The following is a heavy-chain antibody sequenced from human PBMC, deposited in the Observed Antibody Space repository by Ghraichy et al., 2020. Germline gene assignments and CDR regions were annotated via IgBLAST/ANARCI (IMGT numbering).Heavy chain of an antibody. CDR3: ARYSSGSGAFDI. CDR2: IYYSGST. J-gene: IGHJ3*02. Sequence: SETLSLTCTVSGGSISSYYWSWIRQPPGKGLEWIGYIYYSGSTNYNPSLKSRVTISVDTSKNQFSLKLSSVTAADTAVYYCARYSSGSGAFDIWGQGTMVTVSS. D-gene: IGHD6-19*01. V-gene: IGHV4-59*01. CDR1: GGSISSYY.